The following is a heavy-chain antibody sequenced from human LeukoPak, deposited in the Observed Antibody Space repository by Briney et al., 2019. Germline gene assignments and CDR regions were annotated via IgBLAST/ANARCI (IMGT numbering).Heavy chain of an antibody. Sequence: GESLKISCKGSGYGFSSYWIGWVRQMPGKGLEYMGIICPGDSDTRYSQSFQGQVTISADKSITTAYLQWSSLKASDTAMYYCARHDSGNSGWDGTIDYWGQGTLVTVSS. CDR2: ICPGDSDT. V-gene: IGHV5-51*01. CDR3: ARHDSGNSGWDGTIDY. D-gene: IGHD6-19*01. CDR1: GYGFSSYW. J-gene: IGHJ4*02.